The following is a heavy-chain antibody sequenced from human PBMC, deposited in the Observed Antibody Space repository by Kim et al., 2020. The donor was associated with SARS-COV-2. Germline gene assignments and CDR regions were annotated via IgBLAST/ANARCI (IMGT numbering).Heavy chain of an antibody. V-gene: IGHV3-9*01. CDR3: AKDAGRYCNSTSCDAYYYGMDV. J-gene: IGHJ6*02. CDR1: GFTFDDYA. D-gene: IGHD2-2*01. Sequence: GGSLRLSCAASGFTFDDYAMQWVRQAPGKGLEWVSGISWNSGSIGYADSVKGRFTISRDNAKNSLYLQMNSLRAEDTALYYCAKDAGRYCNSTSCDAYYYGMDVWGQGTTVTVSS. CDR2: ISWNSGSI.